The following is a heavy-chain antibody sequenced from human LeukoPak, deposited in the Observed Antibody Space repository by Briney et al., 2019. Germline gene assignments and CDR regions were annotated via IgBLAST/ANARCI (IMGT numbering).Heavy chain of an antibody. J-gene: IGHJ6*03. Sequence: SVPLSLTCGVYGGSFCGYYWSWMRQPPGKALEGIGEINHSGSTNYNPSLKSRVTISVDTSKNQFSLKLSSVTAADTAVYYCARVCGYSVLGFYYYYYYYMDVWGKGTTVTVSS. CDR1: GGSFCGYY. CDR3: ARVCGYSVLGFYYYYYYYMDV. V-gene: IGHV4-34*01. D-gene: IGHD5/OR15-5a*01. CDR2: INHSGST.